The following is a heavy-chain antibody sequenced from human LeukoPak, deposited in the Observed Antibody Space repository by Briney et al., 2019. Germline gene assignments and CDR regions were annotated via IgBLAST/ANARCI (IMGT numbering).Heavy chain of an antibody. CDR3: VTDRYSDSAFGD. CDR2: INTDGSVT. Sequence: GGSLRLSCAASGITVSRMHWVRQAPGEGLVWVSRINTDGSVTNYADSVEGRFTISRDNAKNMLYPQMNDLRAEDTAVYYCVTDRYSDSAFGDWGQGTLVTVSS. D-gene: IGHD1-26*01. J-gene: IGHJ4*02. CDR1: GITVSR. V-gene: IGHV3-74*01.